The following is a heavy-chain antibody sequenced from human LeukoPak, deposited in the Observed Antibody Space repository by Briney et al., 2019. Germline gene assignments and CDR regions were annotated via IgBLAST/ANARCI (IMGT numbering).Heavy chain of an antibody. CDR1: GFTFSSYA. CDR2: ISGSGGST. CDR3: ATLPTYGDYEGSYFDY. Sequence: PGGSLRLSCAASGFTFSSYAMSWVRQAPGKGLERVSAISGSGGSTYYADSVKGRFTISRDNSKNTLYLQMNSLRAEDTAVYYCATLPTYGDYEGSYFDYWGQGTLVTVSS. J-gene: IGHJ4*02. D-gene: IGHD4-17*01. V-gene: IGHV3-23*01.